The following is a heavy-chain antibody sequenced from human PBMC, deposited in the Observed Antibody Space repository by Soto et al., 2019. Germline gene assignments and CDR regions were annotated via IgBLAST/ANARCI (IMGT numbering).Heavy chain of an antibody. CDR2: INPNSGGT. D-gene: IGHD3-3*01. J-gene: IGHJ6*02. Sequence: ASVKVSCKASGYTFTGYYMHWVRQAPGQGLEWMGWINPNSGGTNYAQKFQGWVTMTRDTSISTAYMELSRLRSDDTAVYYCARERYDFWSGYASPYYYYGMDVWGQGTTVTAP. CDR3: ARERYDFWSGYASPYYYYGMDV. CDR1: GYTFTGYY. V-gene: IGHV1-2*04.